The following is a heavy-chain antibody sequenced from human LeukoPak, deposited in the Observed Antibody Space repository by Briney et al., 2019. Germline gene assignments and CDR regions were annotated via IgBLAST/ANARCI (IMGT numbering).Heavy chain of an antibody. V-gene: IGHV3-15*01. D-gene: IGHD3-10*01. CDR1: GFTFTNAW. Sequence: GGSLRLSCVDSGFTFTNAWMSWVRQAPGKGLEWIGRIKSKTDGETTNYAEPVRGRFTISRDDSKSAAYLQMNSLKIEDTAVYYCTTDLGTYYHGSQRLIPIDYWGQGTLVTVSS. J-gene: IGHJ4*02. CDR2: IKSKTDGETT. CDR3: TTDLGTYYHGSQRLIPIDY.